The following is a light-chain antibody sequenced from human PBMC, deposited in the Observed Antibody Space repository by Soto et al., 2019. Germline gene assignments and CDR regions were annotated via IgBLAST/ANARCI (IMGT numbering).Light chain of an antibody. CDR2: AAS. J-gene: IGKJ1*01. CDR3: QQYGSSGT. Sequence: EIVLTQSPGTLSLSPGERATLSCRASQSVSSNYLAWYQQKPGQAPRLLIYAASTRATGIPDRFSGSGPGTDFTLTISRLEPEDFAVYYCQQYGSSGTFGQGTKVDIK. CDR1: QSVSSNY. V-gene: IGKV3-20*01.